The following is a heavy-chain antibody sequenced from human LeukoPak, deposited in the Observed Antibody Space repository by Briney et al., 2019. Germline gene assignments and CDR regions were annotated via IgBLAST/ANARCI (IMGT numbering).Heavy chain of an antibody. V-gene: IGHV3-53*04. Sequence: ETLSLTCTVSGGSISSYYWSWIRQPPGKGLEWVSVIYSGGSTYYADSVKGRFTISRHNSKNTLYLQMNSLRAEDTAVYYCARERGLGGAFDIWGQGTMVTVSS. CDR2: IYSGGST. CDR3: ARERGLGGAFDI. CDR1: GGSISSYY. D-gene: IGHD1-26*01. J-gene: IGHJ3*02.